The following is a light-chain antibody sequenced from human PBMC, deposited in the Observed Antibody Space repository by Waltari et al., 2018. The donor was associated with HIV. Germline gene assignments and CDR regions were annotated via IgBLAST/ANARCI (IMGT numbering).Light chain of an antibody. V-gene: IGLV1-40*01. CDR3: QSYDSSLSGDVI. CDR1: SSNIGAGYA. J-gene: IGLJ2*01. Sequence: QSVLTQPPSVSGAPGQRVTIPCTGSSSNIGAGYAVHWYQQLPGTAPKLLIYGNNNRPSGVPDRFSGSKSGTSASLAITGLRAADEADYYCQSYDSSLSGDVIFGGGTTLTVL. CDR2: GNN.